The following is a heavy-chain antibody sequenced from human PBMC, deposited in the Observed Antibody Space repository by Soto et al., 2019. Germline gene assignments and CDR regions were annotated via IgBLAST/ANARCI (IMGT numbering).Heavy chain of an antibody. J-gene: IGHJ3*02. Sequence: ASVKVSCKASGYTFTSYDINWVRQATGQGLEWMGWMNPNSGNTGYAQKFQGRVTMTRNTSISTAYMELSSLRSEDTAVYYCARIHGASDAFDIWGQGTMVTVSS. CDR1: GYTFTSYD. D-gene: IGHD2-8*01. CDR2: MNPNSGNT. CDR3: ARIHGASDAFDI. V-gene: IGHV1-8*01.